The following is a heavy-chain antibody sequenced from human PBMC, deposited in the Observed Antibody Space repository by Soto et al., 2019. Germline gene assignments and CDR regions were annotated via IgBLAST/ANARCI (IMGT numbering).Heavy chain of an antibody. D-gene: IGHD2-2*01. CDR3: ARSALPSAINNWFDP. J-gene: IGHJ5*02. CDR1: GGTFTTYA. V-gene: IGHV1-69*06. CDR2: IIPIFGTS. Sequence: QVQLVQSGAEVKKPGSSVKVSCKASGGTFTTYAISWVRQAPGQGLEWMGGIIPIFGTSNYAQKFQGRVTFPADTYTSTAYMELSSLRSEDTAVYYCARSALPSAINNWFDPWGQGTLVTVSS.